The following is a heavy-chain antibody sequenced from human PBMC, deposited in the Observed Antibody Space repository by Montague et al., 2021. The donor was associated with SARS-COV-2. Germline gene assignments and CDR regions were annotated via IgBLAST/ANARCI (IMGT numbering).Heavy chain of an antibody. D-gene: IGHD6-19*01. CDR1: GGSLSTYY. J-gene: IGHJ4*02. V-gene: IGHV4-59*01. CDR3: ARDRSRSGWDYYFDN. Sequence: SETLSLTCTVSGGSLSTYYWSWIRQPPGKGLEWIGYIFHSGSTNYNPSLKNQVVMSVDTSKNQFSLQLTSVTAADTAVYYCARDRSRSGWDYYFDNWGQGTLVTVSS. CDR2: IFHSGST.